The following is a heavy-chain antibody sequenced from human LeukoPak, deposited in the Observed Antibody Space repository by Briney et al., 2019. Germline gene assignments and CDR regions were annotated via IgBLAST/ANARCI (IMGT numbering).Heavy chain of an antibody. Sequence: GGSLRLSCAASGFTLSNYDMNWVRQAPGKGLEWVSSISTSSRYIYYKDSVRGRFTISRDDAKNSLYLEMNSLRAEDTAVYYCAKVMTRTMVRGVPPSDYWGQGTLVTVSS. CDR3: AKVMTRTMVRGVPPSDY. CDR2: ISTSSRYI. V-gene: IGHV3-21*04. J-gene: IGHJ4*02. CDR1: GFTLSNYD. D-gene: IGHD3-10*01.